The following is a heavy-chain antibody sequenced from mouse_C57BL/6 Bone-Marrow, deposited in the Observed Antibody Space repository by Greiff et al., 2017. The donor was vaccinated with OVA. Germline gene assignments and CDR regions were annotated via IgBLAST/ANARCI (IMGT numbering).Heavy chain of an antibody. D-gene: IGHD6-5*01. CDR2: INPNNGGT. J-gene: IGHJ4*01. Sequence: VQLQQSGPELVKPGASVKISCKASGYTFTDYYMNWVKQSHGKSLEWIGDINPNNGGTSYNQKFKGKATLTVDKSSSTAYMELRSLTSEDSAVYYCASPYDYYAMDYWGQGTSVTVSS. CDR3: ASPYDYYAMDY. V-gene: IGHV1-26*01. CDR1: GYTFTDYY.